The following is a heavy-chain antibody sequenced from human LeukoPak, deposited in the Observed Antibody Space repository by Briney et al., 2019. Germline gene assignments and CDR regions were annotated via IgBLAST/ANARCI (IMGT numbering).Heavy chain of an antibody. V-gene: IGHV3-48*03. CDR3: ARAVAGTYQFDY. CDR1: GFTFSSYE. CDR2: ISSSGSTI. Sequence: PGGSLRLSCAASGFTFSSYEMNWVRQAPGKGLEWVSYISSSGSTIYYADSVKGRFTISRDNAKNSLYLQMNSLRAEDTAVYYCARAVAGTYQFDYWGQGTLVTVSS. D-gene: IGHD6-19*01. J-gene: IGHJ4*02.